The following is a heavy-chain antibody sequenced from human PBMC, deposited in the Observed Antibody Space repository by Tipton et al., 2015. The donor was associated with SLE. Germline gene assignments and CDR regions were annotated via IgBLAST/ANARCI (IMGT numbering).Heavy chain of an antibody. CDR3: ARLHGYSYGLNWFDP. CDR2: IYTNENT. V-gene: IGHV4-4*07. D-gene: IGHD5-18*01. J-gene: IGHJ5*02. Sequence: TLSLTCPVSGGSISSYYWSWIRQPAGGGLEWIGRIYTNENTNYNPSLQSRVTMSVDTSKNHFSLKLISVTAADTAVYYCARLHGYSYGLNWFDPWGQGTLISVSS. CDR1: GGSISSYY.